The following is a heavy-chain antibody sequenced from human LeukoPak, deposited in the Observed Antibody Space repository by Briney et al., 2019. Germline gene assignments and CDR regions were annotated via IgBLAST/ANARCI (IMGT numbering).Heavy chain of an antibody. Sequence: PGESLRLSCVASGLSISGQWMNWVRQAPGQGLEWVANIKHDGSVEHYVDSVKGRFTISRDDGRNSVSLQMNSVRAEDTAVYYCGYTNNFYHWGQGTLVVVSS. CDR3: GYTNNFYH. J-gene: IGHJ4*02. V-gene: IGHV3-7*01. CDR1: GLSISGQW. CDR2: IKHDGSVE. D-gene: IGHD3-16*02.